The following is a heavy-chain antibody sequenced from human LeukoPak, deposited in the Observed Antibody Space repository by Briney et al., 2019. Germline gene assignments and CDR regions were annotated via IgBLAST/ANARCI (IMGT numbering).Heavy chain of an antibody. Sequence: SETLSLTCAVYGGSFSGYYWSWIRQPPGKGLEWIGEINHSGSTNYNPSLKSRVTISVDTSKNQFSLKLSPVTAADTAVYYCARLPCSSTSCYKYHYYYGMDVWGQGTTVTVSS. CDR1: GGSFSGYY. J-gene: IGHJ6*02. D-gene: IGHD2-2*02. CDR3: ARLPCSSTSCYKYHYYYGMDV. V-gene: IGHV4-34*01. CDR2: INHSGST.